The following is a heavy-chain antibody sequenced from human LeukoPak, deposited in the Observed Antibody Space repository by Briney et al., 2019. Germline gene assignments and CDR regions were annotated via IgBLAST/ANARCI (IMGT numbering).Heavy chain of an antibody. Sequence: PSETLSLTCTVSGGSISSGGYYWNWIRQPPGKGLEWIGYIYYSGITYYSPSLKSRVTISVDTSKNQFSLKLSSVTAADTAVYYCARPAYDFWSGYYTAEYFQHWGQGTLVTVSS. D-gene: IGHD3-3*01. CDR1: GGSISSGGYY. CDR2: IYYSGIT. CDR3: ARPAYDFWSGYYTAEYFQH. J-gene: IGHJ1*01. V-gene: IGHV4-30-4*08.